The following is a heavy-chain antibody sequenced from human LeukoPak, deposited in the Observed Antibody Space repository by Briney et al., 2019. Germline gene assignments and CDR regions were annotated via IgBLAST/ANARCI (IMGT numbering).Heavy chain of an antibody. V-gene: IGHV1-24*01. Sequence: ASVKVSCKVSGYTLTELSMHWVRQAPGKGLEWMGGFDPEDGETIYAQKFQGRVTITTDESTSTAYMELSSLRSEDTAVYYCARTRDEYSSSSPFDYWGQGTLVTVSS. D-gene: IGHD6-6*01. CDR2: FDPEDGET. J-gene: IGHJ4*02. CDR3: ARTRDEYSSSSPFDY. CDR1: GYTLTELS.